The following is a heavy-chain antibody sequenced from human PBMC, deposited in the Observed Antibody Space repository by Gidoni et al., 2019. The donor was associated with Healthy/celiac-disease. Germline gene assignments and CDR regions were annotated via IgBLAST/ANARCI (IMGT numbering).Heavy chain of an antibody. CDR1: GGSFSGYY. Sequence: QVQLQQWGAGLLKPSETLSLTCAVYGGSFSGYYWSWIRQPPGKGLEWIGEINHSGSTNYNPSLKSRVTISVDTSKNQFSLKLSSVTAADTAVYYCARGRGSIAVAGFDYWGQGTLVTVSS. V-gene: IGHV4-34*01. D-gene: IGHD6-19*01. CDR2: INHSGST. CDR3: ARGRGSIAVAGFDY. J-gene: IGHJ4*02.